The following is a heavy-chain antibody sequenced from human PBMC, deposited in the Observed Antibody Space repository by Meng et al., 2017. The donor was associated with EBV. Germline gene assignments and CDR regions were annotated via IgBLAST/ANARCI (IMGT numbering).Heavy chain of an antibody. Sequence: QVQLWQLGVEVKKPGSSVKVACKTPGGTFRSDAVSWVRQAPGQGLEWMGGLIPMSDAPYYAQKFQDRVTITADESTSTHYMDLSGLRSEDTAVYYCASESGRGFTPDYWGQGTLVTVSS. CDR2: LIPMSDAP. CDR1: GGTFRSDA. D-gene: IGHD3-10*01. CDR3: ASESGRGFTPDY. V-gene: IGHV1-69*01. J-gene: IGHJ4*02.